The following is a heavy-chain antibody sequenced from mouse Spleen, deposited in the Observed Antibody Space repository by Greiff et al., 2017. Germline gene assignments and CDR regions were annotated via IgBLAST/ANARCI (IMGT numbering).Heavy chain of an antibody. CDR3: AKGYDGAWFAY. CDR2: IDPSDSYT. J-gene: IGHJ3*01. CDR1: GYTFTSYW. Sequence: QVQLQQSGAELVKPGASVKLSCKASGYTFTSYWMQWVKQRPGQGLEWIGEIDPSDSYTNYNQKFKGKATLTVDTSSSTAYMQLSSLTSEDSAVYYCAKGYDGAWFAYWGQGTLVTVSA. D-gene: IGHD2-14*01. V-gene: IGHV1-50*01.